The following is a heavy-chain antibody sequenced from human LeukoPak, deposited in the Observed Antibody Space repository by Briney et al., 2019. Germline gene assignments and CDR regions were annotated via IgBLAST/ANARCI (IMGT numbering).Heavy chain of an antibody. Sequence: SETLSLTCTVSGGSISSSSYYWGWIRQPPGKGLEWIGSIYYSGSTYYNPSLKSRVTISVDTSKNQFSLKLSSVTAADTAVYYCARAGGGGNYFDYWGQGTLVTVSS. D-gene: IGHD3-16*01. J-gene: IGHJ4*02. V-gene: IGHV4-39*07. CDR3: ARAGGGGNYFDY. CDR2: IYYSGST. CDR1: GGSISSSSYY.